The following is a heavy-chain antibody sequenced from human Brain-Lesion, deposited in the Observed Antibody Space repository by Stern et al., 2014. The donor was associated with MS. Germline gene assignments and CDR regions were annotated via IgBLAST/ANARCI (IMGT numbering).Heavy chain of an antibody. V-gene: IGHV4-39*01. Sequence: QLVESGPGLVKPSETLSLTCTVAGGSVSSTSYAWAWIRQPPGKGLEWIGTIYYSGNTYYSPSLKSRLTISLDTSQNQFSLHLRSVTAADTAVYYCAGEEDIRYCSGGSCTGNWFDPWGQGTLVTVSS. D-gene: IGHD2-15*01. CDR1: GGSVSSTSYA. CDR3: AGEEDIRYCSGGSCTGNWFDP. J-gene: IGHJ5*02. CDR2: IYYSGNT.